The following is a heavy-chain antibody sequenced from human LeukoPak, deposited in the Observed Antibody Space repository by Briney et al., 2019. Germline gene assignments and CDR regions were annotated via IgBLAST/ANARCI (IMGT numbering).Heavy chain of an antibody. CDR1: GYTFTTYG. J-gene: IGHJ3*01. CDR3: ARDFYHSGTNWYDVFDV. V-gene: IGHV1-18*01. Sequence: ASVKVSCKASGYTFTTYGISWVRQAPGQGLEWMGWIIGNYGNTNYAQKLQGRVTMTTDTSTNTADMELRSLRSDDTAVYYCARDFYHSGTNWYDVFDVGGQGTMVTVSS. D-gene: IGHD1-1*01. CDR2: IIGNYGNT.